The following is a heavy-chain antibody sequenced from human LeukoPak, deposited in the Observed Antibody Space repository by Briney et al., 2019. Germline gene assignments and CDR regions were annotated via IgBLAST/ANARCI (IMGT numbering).Heavy chain of an antibody. CDR3: ASKSTDHGELRFDY. CDR2: IYYTGTT. J-gene: IGHJ4*02. Sequence: PSETLSLTCTISGDSTNTYFWSWIRQPPGKGLEWIGYIYYTGTTNYNPSLKSRVTIPVDTSKNQFSLKVSSLTAADTGVYYCASKSTDHGELRFDYWGQGTLVTVSS. V-gene: IGHV4-59*01. D-gene: IGHD4-17*01. CDR1: GDSTNTYF.